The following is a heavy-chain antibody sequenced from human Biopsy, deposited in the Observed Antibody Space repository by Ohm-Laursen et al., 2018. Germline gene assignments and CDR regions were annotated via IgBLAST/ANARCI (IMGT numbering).Heavy chain of an antibody. CDR2: IYYSGST. CDR3: ARATNSTGWPYYYFYGMDV. J-gene: IGHJ6*02. CDR1: GGSISSDY. D-gene: IGHD2/OR15-2a*01. V-gene: IGHV4-59*01. Sequence: SQTLSLTCTVSGGSISSDYWSWIRQTPVKGLEWIGYIYYSGSTNYNPSLKSRVTISVDTSKNQFSLRLNSVTAADTAVYYCARATNSTGWPYYYFYGMDVWGQGTTVTVSS.